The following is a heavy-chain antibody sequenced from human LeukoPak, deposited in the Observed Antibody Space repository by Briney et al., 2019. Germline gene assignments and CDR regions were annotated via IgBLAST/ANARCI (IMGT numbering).Heavy chain of an antibody. V-gene: IGHV4-59*08. D-gene: IGHD6-19*01. CDR2: IYYSGST. J-gene: IGHJ4*02. CDR1: GGSISSYY. Sequence: SETLSLTCTVSGGSISSYYWSWIRQPPGKGLEWIGYIYYSGSTNYNPSLKSRVTISVDTSKNQFSLKLSSVTAADTAVYYCARQSGSGWYDFDYWGQGTLVTVSS. CDR3: ARQSGSGWYDFDY.